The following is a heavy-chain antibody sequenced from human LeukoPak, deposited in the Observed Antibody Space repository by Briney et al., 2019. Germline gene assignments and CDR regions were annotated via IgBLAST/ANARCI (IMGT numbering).Heavy chain of an antibody. J-gene: IGHJ4*02. CDR3: ARGTVVTPGFDY. CDR2: LSHDGGNK. V-gene: IGHV3-30-3*01. Sequence: PGGSLRLSCAASGFTFSSYAMHCVRQAPGRGLEWVSALSHDGGNKYFADSVKGRFTISRDNSKNTLYLQMNSLRPEDTAVYYCARGTVVTPGFDYWGQGTLVTVSS. D-gene: IGHD4-23*01. CDR1: GFTFSSYA.